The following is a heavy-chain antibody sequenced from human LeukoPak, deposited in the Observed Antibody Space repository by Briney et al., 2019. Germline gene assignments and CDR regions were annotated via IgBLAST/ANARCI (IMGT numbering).Heavy chain of an antibody. CDR3: ARVHYGSGSYWFDP. Sequence: PSETLSLTYTVSGGSISSGGYYWSWIRQHPGKGLEWIGYIYYSGSTYYNPSLKSRVTISVDTSKNQFSLKLSSVTAADTAVYYCARVHYGSGSYWFDPWGQGTLVTVSS. J-gene: IGHJ5*02. D-gene: IGHD3-10*01. V-gene: IGHV4-31*03. CDR2: IYYSGST. CDR1: GGSISSGGYY.